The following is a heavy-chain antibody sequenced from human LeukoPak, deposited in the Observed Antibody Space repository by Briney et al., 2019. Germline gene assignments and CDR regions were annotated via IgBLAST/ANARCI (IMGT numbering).Heavy chain of an antibody. D-gene: IGHD6-6*01. Sequence: NPSETLSLTCAVYGGSFSCCYWSWIRQPPGKGREWIGEINHSGSTNYNPSLKSRITISVDTSKTQFPMKLTSVTAADTDVYSCAWGRGAAHLVFWGQGTLATVSS. V-gene: IGHV4-34*01. CDR3: AWGRGAAHLVF. J-gene: IGHJ4*02. CDR1: GGSFSCCY. CDR2: INHSGST.